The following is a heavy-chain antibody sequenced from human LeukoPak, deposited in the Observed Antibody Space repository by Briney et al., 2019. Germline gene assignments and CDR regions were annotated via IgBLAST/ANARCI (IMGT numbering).Heavy chain of an antibody. CDR3: ARLAPLSSGSYYGVFDI. V-gene: IGHV5-51*01. CDR1: GYSFTSYW. D-gene: IGHD1-26*01. CDR2: IYPGDSDT. J-gene: IGHJ3*02. Sequence: GESLKISCKGPGYSFTSYWIGWVRQIPGKGLEWGGIIYPGDSDTRYSPSFQGQVPISADKPISTAYLQWSSLKASDTAMYYCARLAPLSSGSYYGVFDIWGQGTMVTVSS.